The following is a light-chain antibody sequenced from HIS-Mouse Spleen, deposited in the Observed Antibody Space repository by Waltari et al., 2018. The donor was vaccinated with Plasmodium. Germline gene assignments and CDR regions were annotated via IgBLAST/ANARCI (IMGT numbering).Light chain of an antibody. CDR2: EAS. CDR1: SSDVGGYNY. V-gene: IGLV2-8*01. J-gene: IGLJ3*02. Sequence: QSALTQPPSASGSPGQSVTISCTGTSSDVGGYNYVSWYQQHPGKAPKLMIYEASKRPSGVPDRFSGSKPGNTASLTVSGLQAEDEADYYCSSYAGSNNWVFGGGTKLTVL. CDR3: SSYAGSNNWV.